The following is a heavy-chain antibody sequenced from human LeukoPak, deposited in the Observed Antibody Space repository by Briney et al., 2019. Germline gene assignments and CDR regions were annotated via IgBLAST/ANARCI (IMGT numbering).Heavy chain of an antibody. D-gene: IGHD5-18*01. Sequence: SVKVSCKASGGTFSSYAISWVRQAPGQGLEWMGGIIPIFGTANYARKFQGRVTITADESTSTAYMELSSLRSEDTAVYYCARDVYSYGPRGYYYYYMDVWGKGTTVTVSS. CDR1: GGTFSSYA. CDR3: ARDVYSYGPRGYYYYYMDV. CDR2: IIPIFGTA. V-gene: IGHV1-69*13. J-gene: IGHJ6*03.